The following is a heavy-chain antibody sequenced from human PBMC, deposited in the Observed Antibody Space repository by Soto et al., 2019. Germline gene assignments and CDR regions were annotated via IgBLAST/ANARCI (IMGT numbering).Heavy chain of an antibody. CDR3: ARDRGAASDIRYYYYGIDV. CDR2: ISSSSSYI. J-gene: IGHJ6*02. V-gene: IGHV3-21*01. Sequence: EVQLVESGGGLVKPGGSLRLSCAASGFIFDIYSMTWVRQAPGKGLEWVSSISSSSSYIYYADSVKGRFTISRDNAENSLYLQMSSLRADATAVYYCARDRGAASDIRYYYYGIDVWGQGTTVTVSS. CDR1: GFIFDIYS. D-gene: IGHD3-10*01.